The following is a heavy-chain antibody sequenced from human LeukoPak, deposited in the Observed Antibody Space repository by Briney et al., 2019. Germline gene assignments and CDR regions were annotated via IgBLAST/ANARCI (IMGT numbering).Heavy chain of an antibody. V-gene: IGHV1-46*01. CDR2: INPSGGST. Sequence: ASVKVSCKASGYTFTSYYMHWVRQAPGQGLEWMGIINPSGGSTSYAQKFQGRVTMTRDTSTSTVYMELSSLRSEDTAVYYCARALNVDTAMVRGYYFDYWGQGTLVTVSS. D-gene: IGHD5-18*01. J-gene: IGHJ4*02. CDR3: ARALNVDTAMVRGYYFDY. CDR1: GYTFTSYY.